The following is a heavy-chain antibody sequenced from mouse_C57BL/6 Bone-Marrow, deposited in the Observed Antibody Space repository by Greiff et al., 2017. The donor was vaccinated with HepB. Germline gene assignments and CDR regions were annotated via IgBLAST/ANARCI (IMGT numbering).Heavy chain of an antibody. Sequence: EVQVVESGGGLVQPKGSLKLSCAASGFTFNTYAMHWVRQAPGKGLEWVARIRSKSSNYATYYADSVKDRFTISRDDSQSMLYLQMNNLKTEDTAMYYCVRGTAQALHYYAMDYWGQGTSVTVSS. CDR3: VRGTAQALHYYAMDY. CDR2: IRSKSSNYAT. D-gene: IGHD3-2*02. V-gene: IGHV10-3*01. J-gene: IGHJ4*01. CDR1: GFTFNTYA.